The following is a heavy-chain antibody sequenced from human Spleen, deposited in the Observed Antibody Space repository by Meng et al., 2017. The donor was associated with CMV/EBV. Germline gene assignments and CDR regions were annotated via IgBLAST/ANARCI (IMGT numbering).Heavy chain of an antibody. Sequence: GPLTLRGAGPFEPSETRSLPSPVHGGSCSGYYWSWIRQPPGKGLDWIGEINHNRGTNYNPSFKSRVTITIDTSKNQFTLNLSSVTAADTAVYYCARERGRDGTNNFDFWGQGTLVTVSS. J-gene: IGHJ4*02. V-gene: IGHV4-34*01. D-gene: IGHD5-24*01. CDR3: ARERGRDGTNNFDF. CDR2: INHNRGT. CDR1: GGSCSGYY.